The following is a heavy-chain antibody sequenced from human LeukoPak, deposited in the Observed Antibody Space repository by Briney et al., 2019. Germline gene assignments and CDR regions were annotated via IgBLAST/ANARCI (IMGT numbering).Heavy chain of an antibody. J-gene: IGHJ4*02. CDR2: FDPEDGET. V-gene: IGHV1-24*01. CDR1: GYTLTELS. CDR3: ATDGAVAGYFDY. D-gene: IGHD6-19*01. Sequence: ASVKVSCKASGYTLTELSMHWVRQAPGKGLEGMGGFDPEDGETIYAQKFQGRVTMTEDTSTDTAYMELSSLRSEDTDVYYCATDGAVAGYFDYWGQGTLVTVSS.